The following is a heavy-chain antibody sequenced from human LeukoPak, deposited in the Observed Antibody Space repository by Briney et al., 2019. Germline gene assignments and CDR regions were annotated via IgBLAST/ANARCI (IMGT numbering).Heavy chain of an antibody. Sequence: ASVKVSCKASGYTFNDYYIHWVRQAPGQGLEWMGIINPSGGSTSYAQKFQGRVTMTRDMSTSTVYMELSSLRSEDTAVYYCARVGSALDYWGQGTLVTVSS. CDR3: ARVGSALDY. CDR1: GYTFNDYY. V-gene: IGHV1-46*02. CDR2: INPSGGST. J-gene: IGHJ4*02.